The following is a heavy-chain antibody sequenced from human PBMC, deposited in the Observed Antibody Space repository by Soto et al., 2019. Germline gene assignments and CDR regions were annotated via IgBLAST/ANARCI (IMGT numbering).Heavy chain of an antibody. Sequence: SETLSLTCTVSGGSISSGDYYWSWIRQPPGKGLEWIGEINHSGSTNYNPSLKSRVTISVDTSKNQFSLKLSSVTAADTAVYYCARDPPFYWGQGTLVTVSS. CDR3: ARDPPFY. CDR2: INHSGST. CDR1: GGSISSGDYY. V-gene: IGHV4-30-4*01. J-gene: IGHJ4*02.